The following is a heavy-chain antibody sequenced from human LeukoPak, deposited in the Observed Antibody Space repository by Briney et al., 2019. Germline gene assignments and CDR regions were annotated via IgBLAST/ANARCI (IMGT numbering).Heavy chain of an antibody. CDR3: ASSYYDSSGYRKGLIFDY. CDR1: GGSISSYY. J-gene: IGHJ4*02. D-gene: IGHD3-22*01. V-gene: IGHV4-59*01. Sequence: SETLSLTCTVSGGSISSYYWSWIRQPPGKGLEWIGYIYYSGSTNYNPSLKSRVTISVDTSKNQFSLKLSSVTAADTAVYYCASSYYDSSGYRKGLIFDYWGQGTLVTVSS. CDR2: IYYSGST.